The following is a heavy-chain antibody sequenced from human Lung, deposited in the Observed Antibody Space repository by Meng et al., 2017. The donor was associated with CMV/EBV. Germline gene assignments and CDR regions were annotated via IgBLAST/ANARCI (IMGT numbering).Heavy chain of an antibody. V-gene: IGHV4-4*02. J-gene: IGHJ4*02. CDR3: ARVGQWLPIDY. Sequence: VQVQESAPGLVKPSGILSLPCAVSGGSISSSNWWRWVRQPPGKGLEWIGEIYHSGSTNYNPSLKSRVTISVDKSKNQFSLNLSSVTAADTAVYYCARVGQWLPIDYWGQGTLVTVSS. CDR1: GGSISSSNW. D-gene: IGHD6-19*01. CDR2: IYHSGST.